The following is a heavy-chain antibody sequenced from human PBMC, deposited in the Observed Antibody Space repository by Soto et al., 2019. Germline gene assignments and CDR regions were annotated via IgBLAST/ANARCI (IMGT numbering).Heavy chain of an antibody. V-gene: IGHV3-53*01. J-gene: IGHJ6*02. CDR2: IYSGAST. Sequence: PGGSLRLSCAASGFTVSSNYMSWVRQAPGKGLEWVSVIYSGASTYYADSVRGRFTISRDNSKNTLYLQMKSLRAEDTAVYYCARDPPATRHGMDVWGQGTTVTVSS. CDR3: ARDPPATRHGMDV. CDR1: GFTVSSNY.